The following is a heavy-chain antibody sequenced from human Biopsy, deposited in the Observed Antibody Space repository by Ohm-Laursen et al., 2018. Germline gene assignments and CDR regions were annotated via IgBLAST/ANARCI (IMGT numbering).Heavy chain of an antibody. D-gene: IGHD6-19*01. V-gene: IGHV1-46*01. CDR2: INPSGSTT. CDR3: ARNTGWYGDLYYFDY. CDR1: GYSFTSYY. Sequence: ASVKVSCKASGYSFTSYYMHWVRQATGQGLEWMGMINPSGSTTSYPQIFQGRVTMTRDTSKSTVYMELSSLRSADTAAYFCARNTGWYGDLYYFDYWGQGTLVTVSS. J-gene: IGHJ4*02.